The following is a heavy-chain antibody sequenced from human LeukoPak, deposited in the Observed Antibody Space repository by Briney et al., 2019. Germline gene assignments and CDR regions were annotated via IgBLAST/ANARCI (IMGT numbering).Heavy chain of an antibody. CDR1: GGSISSYY. V-gene: IGHV4-59*01. J-gene: IGHJ5*02. D-gene: IGHD5-18*01. Sequence: SETLSLTCTVSGGSISSYYWSWIRQHPGKGLERIGYIYYSGSTNYNPSLKSRVTISVDTSKNQFSLKLSSVTAADTAVYYCASFQYSYGESWFDPWGQGTLVTVSS. CDR3: ASFQYSYGESWFDP. CDR2: IYYSGST.